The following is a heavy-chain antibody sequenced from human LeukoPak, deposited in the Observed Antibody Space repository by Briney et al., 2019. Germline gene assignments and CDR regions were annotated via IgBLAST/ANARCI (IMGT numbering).Heavy chain of an antibody. V-gene: IGHV1-24*01. CDR2: FDPEDGET. D-gene: IGHD6-13*01. CDR3: ATEPRYKSSSPGNFDY. CDR1: GYTLTELS. J-gene: IGHJ4*02. Sequence: ASVKVSCKVSGYTLTELSMHWVRQAPGKGLEWMGGFDPEDGETIYAQKFQGRVTMTEDTSTDTAYMELSSLRSEDTAVYYCATEPRYKSSSPGNFDYWGQGTLVTVSS.